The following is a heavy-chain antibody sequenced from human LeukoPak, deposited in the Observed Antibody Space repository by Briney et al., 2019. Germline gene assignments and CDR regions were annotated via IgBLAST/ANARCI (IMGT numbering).Heavy chain of an antibody. CDR1: GGSISSYF. Sequence: SETLSLTCTVSGGSISSYFWIWIRQPPGKGLEWIGYIYYSGNTNSNPSLKSRVTMSVDTSKNQFSLKLSSVTAADTAVYYCARGGTYYDYWGQGTLVTVSS. V-gene: IGHV4-59*01. D-gene: IGHD1-26*01. CDR2: IYYSGNT. J-gene: IGHJ4*02. CDR3: ARGGTYYDY.